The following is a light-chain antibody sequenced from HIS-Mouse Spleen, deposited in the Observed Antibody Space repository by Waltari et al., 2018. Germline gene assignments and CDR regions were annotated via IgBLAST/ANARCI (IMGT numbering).Light chain of an antibody. CDR1: SSCVGGYNY. V-gene: IGLV2-11*01. CDR2: DVS. CDR3: CSYAGSYTYV. Sequence: QSALTQPRSVSGSPGQSVPISCTGTSSCVGGYNYFAWYQQPPGKAPKLMIYDVSKRPAGVPDRFSGSKSGNTASLTISGLQAEDEADYYCCSYAGSYTYVFGTGTKVTVL. J-gene: IGLJ1*01.